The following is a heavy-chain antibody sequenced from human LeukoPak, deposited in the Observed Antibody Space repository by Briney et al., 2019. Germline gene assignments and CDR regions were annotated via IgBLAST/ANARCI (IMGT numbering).Heavy chain of an antibody. CDR3: AREATYYYDSSGYYYYYYYGMDV. CDR1: GFVVSSNY. J-gene: IGHJ6*02. Sequence: GGSLRLSCAASGFVVSSNYMNWVRQAPGKGLEWVANIKQDGSEKYYVDSVKGRFTISRDNAKNSLYLQMNSLRAEDTAVYYCAREATYYYDSSGYYYYYYYGMDVWGQGTTVTVSS. V-gene: IGHV3-7*03. CDR2: IKQDGSEK. D-gene: IGHD3-22*01.